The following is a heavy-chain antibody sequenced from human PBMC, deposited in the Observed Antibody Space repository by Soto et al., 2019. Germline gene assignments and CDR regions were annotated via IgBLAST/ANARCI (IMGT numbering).Heavy chain of an antibody. D-gene: IGHD3-9*01. CDR1: GFTFTSSA. J-gene: IGHJ4*02. V-gene: IGHV1-58*01. CDR2: IVVGSGNT. CDR3: TATYDILTGYSWGFDY. Sequence: QMQLVQSGPEVKKPGTSVKVSCKASGFTFTSSAVQWVRQARGQRLEWIGWIVVGSGNTNYAQKFQERVTITRDMSTSTAYMDLSSLRSEDTAVSYCTATYDILTGYSWGFDYWGQGTLVTVSS.